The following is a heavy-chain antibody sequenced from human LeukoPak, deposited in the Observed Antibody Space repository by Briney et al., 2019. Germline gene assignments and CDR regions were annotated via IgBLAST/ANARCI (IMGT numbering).Heavy chain of an antibody. V-gene: IGHV3-23*01. Sequence: GGSLRLSCAVSGFIVSSNHMNWVRQAPGKGLEWVSVIYSGGYSGGGPFYADSVKGRFTTSSDSSKNTLYLQMNSLRAEDTAVYYCAKAPGGHTAMDQYYFDYWGQGTLVTVSS. CDR2: IYSGGYSGGGP. J-gene: IGHJ4*02. CDR3: AKAPGGHTAMDQYYFDY. CDR1: GFIVSSNH. D-gene: IGHD5-18*01.